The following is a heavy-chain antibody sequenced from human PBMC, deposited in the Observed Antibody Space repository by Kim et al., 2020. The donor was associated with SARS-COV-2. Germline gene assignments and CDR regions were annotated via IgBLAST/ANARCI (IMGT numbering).Heavy chain of an antibody. J-gene: IGHJ6*02. Sequence: GGSLRLSCAASGFTFSSYSMNWVRQAPGKGLEWVSSISSSSSYIYYADSVKGRFTISRDNAKNSLYLQMNSLRAEDTAVYYCARDRDSSGWYLAYYYYGMDVWGQGTTVTVSS. CDR3: ARDRDSSGWYLAYYYYGMDV. CDR1: GFTFSSYS. CDR2: ISSSSSYI. D-gene: IGHD6-19*01. V-gene: IGHV3-21*01.